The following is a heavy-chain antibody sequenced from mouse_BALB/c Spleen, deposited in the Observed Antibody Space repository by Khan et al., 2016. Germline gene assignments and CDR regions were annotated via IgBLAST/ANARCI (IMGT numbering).Heavy chain of an antibody. CDR1: GYTFTTYW. Sequence: QVQLKQSGAELAKPGASVKMSCKASGYTFTTYWMHWVKQRPGQGLEWIGYINPTTGYTEYNQKFKDKATLTADTSSRPAYMQLSGLTSDASAVYYCASALDYWGQGTTLTVSS. CDR2: INPTTGYT. V-gene: IGHV1-7*01. J-gene: IGHJ2*01. CDR3: ASALDY.